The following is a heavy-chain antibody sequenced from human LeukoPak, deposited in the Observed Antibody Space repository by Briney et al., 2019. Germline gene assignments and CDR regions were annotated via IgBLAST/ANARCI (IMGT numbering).Heavy chain of an antibody. J-gene: IGHJ4*02. V-gene: IGHV1-46*01. CDR3: ARGYCSTTSCPSFDY. CDR2: INPSGGST. CDR1: GYTFTGYY. Sequence: ASVKVSCKASGYTFTGYYMHWVRQAPGQGLEWMGIINPSGGSTSYAQKFQGRVTMTRDTSTSTVYMELSSLRSEDTAVYYCARGYCSTTSCPSFDYWGQGTLVTVAS. D-gene: IGHD2-2*01.